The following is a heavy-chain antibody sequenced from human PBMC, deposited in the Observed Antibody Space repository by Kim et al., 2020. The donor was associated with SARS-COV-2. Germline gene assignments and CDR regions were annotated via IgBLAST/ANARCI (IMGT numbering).Heavy chain of an antibody. J-gene: IGHJ4*02. Sequence: GGSLRLSCAGSGFTFSTYGMSWVRQAPGKGLEWVSGISGSGGRTYYADSVKGRFTISRDNTRNTQYLQMNNLRVEDTAVYYCAKDLYCSRTDGQNDWGQGTLVTVSS. CDR1: GFTFSTYG. CDR2: ISGSGGRT. D-gene: IGHD2-2*01. CDR3: AKDLYCSRTDGQND. V-gene: IGHV3-23*01.